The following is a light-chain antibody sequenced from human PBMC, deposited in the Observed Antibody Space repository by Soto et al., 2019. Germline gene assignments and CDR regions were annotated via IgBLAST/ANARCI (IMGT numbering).Light chain of an antibody. CDR3: QKRTNWPRSFT. Sequence: EIVLTQSPATLSLSPGERATLSCRASQSVSSYLAWYQQKPGQAPRLLIYDTSKRATGIPARFIGSGSGTDFTLTISSLEPEDFAVYYCQKRTNWPRSFTFGPGTKVDLK. V-gene: IGKV3-11*01. CDR2: DTS. J-gene: IGKJ3*01. CDR1: QSVSSY.